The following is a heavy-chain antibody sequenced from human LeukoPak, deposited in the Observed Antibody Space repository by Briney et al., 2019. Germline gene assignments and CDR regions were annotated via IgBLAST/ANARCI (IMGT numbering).Heavy chain of an antibody. CDR1: GYTFTSYA. V-gene: IGHV1-3*01. J-gene: IGHJ4*02. D-gene: IGHD3-22*01. CDR3: ARSYDSSGYPFDY. Sequence: GASVKVSCKASGYTFTSYAMHWVRQAPGQRLEWMGWINAGNGNTKYSQKFQGRVTITRDTSASTAYMELSSLRSEDTAVYYCARSYDSSGYPFDYWGQGTLVTVSS. CDR2: INAGNGNT.